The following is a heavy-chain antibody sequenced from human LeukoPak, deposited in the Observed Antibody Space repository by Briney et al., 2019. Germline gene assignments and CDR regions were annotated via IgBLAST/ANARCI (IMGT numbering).Heavy chain of an antibody. Sequence: PGGSLRLSCAASRFTFSSYEMNWVRQAPGKRLEWVSYISSSAGSIYLADSVKDRFSVSRDNAKNSLYLQMTSLRAEDTGIYYCARVLLSGYDRPIDFWGQGTLVTVSS. J-gene: IGHJ4*02. CDR3: ARVLLSGYDRPIDF. D-gene: IGHD5-12*01. V-gene: IGHV3-48*03. CDR1: RFTFSSYE. CDR2: ISSSAGSI.